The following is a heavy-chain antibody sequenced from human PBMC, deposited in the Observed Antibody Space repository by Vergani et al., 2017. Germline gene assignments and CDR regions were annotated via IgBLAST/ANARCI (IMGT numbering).Heavy chain of an antibody. CDR1: GGSFSGYY. V-gene: IGHV4-34*01. CDR3: ARGMKYYGSGSYYNRRGGFDY. Sequence: QVQLQESGPGLVKPSETLSLTCAVYGGSFSGYYWSWIRQPPGKGLEWIGEINHSGSTNYNPSLKSRVTISVDTSKNQFSLKLSSVTAADTAVYYCARGMKYYGSGSYYNRRGGFDYWGQGTLVTVSS. J-gene: IGHJ4*02. D-gene: IGHD3-10*01. CDR2: INHSGST.